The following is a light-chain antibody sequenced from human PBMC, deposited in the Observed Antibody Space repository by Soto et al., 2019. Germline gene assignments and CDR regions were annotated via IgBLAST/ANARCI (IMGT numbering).Light chain of an antibody. Sequence: QSALTQPASVSGSPGQSITISCAGTSSDVGGSNYVSWYQQHPGKAPKFLIYEVSNRPSGVSNRFSGSKSGNTASLTISGLQAEDEADYYCNSYTDAHPGVFGTGTKLTVL. J-gene: IGLJ1*01. CDR3: NSYTDAHPGV. CDR1: SSDVGGSNY. V-gene: IGLV2-14*01. CDR2: EVS.